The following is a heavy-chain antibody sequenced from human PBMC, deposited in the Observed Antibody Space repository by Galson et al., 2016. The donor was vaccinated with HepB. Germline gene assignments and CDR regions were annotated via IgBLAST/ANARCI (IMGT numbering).Heavy chain of an antibody. CDR3: TRNSGGNSRGPTY. Sequence: SLRLSCATSGFTFGDNAMGWFRQAPGKGLEWVSVMRAKTYSGTTEVAASVKGRFIISRDDSKSIAYLQMNSLKTEDTAVYYCTRNSGGNSRGPTYWGQGTLVTVSS. J-gene: IGHJ4*02. CDR1: GFTFGDNA. D-gene: IGHD4-23*01. CDR2: MRAKTYSGTT. V-gene: IGHV3-49*03.